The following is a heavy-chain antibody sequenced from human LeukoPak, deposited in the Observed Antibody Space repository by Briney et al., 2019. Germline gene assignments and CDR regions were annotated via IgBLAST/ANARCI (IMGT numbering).Heavy chain of an antibody. CDR3: AKDKSRYYDSSGPIDY. CDR1: GFTFSSYG. V-gene: IGHV3-30*18. Sequence: PGRSLRLSCAASGFTFSSYGMHWVRQAPGKGLEWVAVISYDGSNKYYADSVKGRFTISRDNSKNTLYLQMNSLRAEDTAVYYCAKDKSRYYDSSGPIDYWGQGTLVTASS. D-gene: IGHD3-22*01. CDR2: ISYDGSNK. J-gene: IGHJ4*02.